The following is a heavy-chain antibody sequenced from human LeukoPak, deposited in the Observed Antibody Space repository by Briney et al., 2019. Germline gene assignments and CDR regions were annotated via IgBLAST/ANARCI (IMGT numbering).Heavy chain of an antibody. J-gene: IGHJ4*02. D-gene: IGHD2-2*01. Sequence: SETLSLTCAVYGGSFSGYYWSWIRQPPGKGLEWIGGINHSGSTNYNPSLKSRVTISVDTSKNQFSLKLSSVTAADTAVYYCARGLNHPISDCSSTSCHPHAHYFDYWGQGTLVTVSS. CDR3: ARGLNHPISDCSSTSCHPHAHYFDY. CDR2: INHSGST. CDR1: GGSFSGYY. V-gene: IGHV4-34*01.